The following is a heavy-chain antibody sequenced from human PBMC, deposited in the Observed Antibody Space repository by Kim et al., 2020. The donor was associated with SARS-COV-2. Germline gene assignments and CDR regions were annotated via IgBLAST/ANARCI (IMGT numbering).Heavy chain of an antibody. J-gene: IGHJ4*02. CDR1: GFTFDDYA. CDR2: ISWNSGSI. D-gene: IGHD3-10*01. Sequence: GGSLRLSCAASGFTFDDYAMHWVRQAPGKGLEWVSGISWNSGSIGYADSVKGRFTISRDNAKNSLYLQMNSLRAEDTALYYCAKDIGYGLGSPDYWGQGTLVTVSS. V-gene: IGHV3-9*01. CDR3: AKDIGYGLGSPDY.